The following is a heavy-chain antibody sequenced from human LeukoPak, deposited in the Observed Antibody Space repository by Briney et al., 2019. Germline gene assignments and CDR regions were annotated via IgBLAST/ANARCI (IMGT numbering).Heavy chain of an antibody. CDR3: ARDCTNGVCYMDYGMDV. CDR1: GYTFTSYD. V-gene: IGHV1-8*01. CDR2: MNPNSGNI. Sequence: EASVKVSCKASGYTFTSYDINWVRQATGQGLEWMGWMNPNSGNIGYAQKFQGRVTTTRNTSISTAYMELSSLRSEDTAVYYCARDCTNGVCYMDYGMDVWGQGTTVTVSS. J-gene: IGHJ6*02. D-gene: IGHD2-8*01.